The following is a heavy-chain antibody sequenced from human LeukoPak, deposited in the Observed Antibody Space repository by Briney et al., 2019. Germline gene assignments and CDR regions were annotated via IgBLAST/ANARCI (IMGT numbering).Heavy chain of an antibody. CDR1: RFTFSNYG. V-gene: IGHV3-30*03. D-gene: IGHD6-13*01. J-gene: IGHJ4*02. CDR2: ISYDGSHK. CDR3: ARDLTDSSTWYWGSYYFDY. Sequence: GGSLRLSCAASRFTFSNYGIHWVRQAPGKGLEWVALISYDGSHKYYADSVKGRFTISRDNPKNTLYLQMNSLRTEDTAVYYCARDLTDSSTWYWGSYYFDYWGQGTLVTVSS.